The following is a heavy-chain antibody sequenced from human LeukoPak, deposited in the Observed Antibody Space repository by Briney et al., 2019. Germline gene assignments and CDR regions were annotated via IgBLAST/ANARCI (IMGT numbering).Heavy chain of an antibody. J-gene: IGHJ3*02. CDR3: ARGSYDSSGYFGPFDI. CDR1: GGSFSGYY. V-gene: IGHV4-34*01. CDR2: INHSGST. D-gene: IGHD3-22*01. Sequence: SETLSLTCAVYGGSFSGYYWGWIRQPPGEGLEWIGEINHSGSTNYNPSLKSRVTISVDTSKNQFSLKLSSVTAADTAVYYCARGSYDSSGYFGPFDIWGQGTMVTVSS.